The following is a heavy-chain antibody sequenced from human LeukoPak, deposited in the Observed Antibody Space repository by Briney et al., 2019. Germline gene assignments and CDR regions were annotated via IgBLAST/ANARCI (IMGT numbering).Heavy chain of an antibody. CDR1: GFTFSSYA. CDR2: ISGSGGST. V-gene: IGHV3-23*01. D-gene: IGHD2-21*01. J-gene: IGHJ6*02. Sequence: GGSLRLSCAASGFTFSSYAMSWVRQAPGKGLEWVSAISGSGGSTYYADSVKGRFTISRDNSKNTLYLQMNSLRGEDTAVYYCAKDVRNSFAAYGMDVWGQGTTVTVSS. CDR3: AKDVRNSFAAYGMDV.